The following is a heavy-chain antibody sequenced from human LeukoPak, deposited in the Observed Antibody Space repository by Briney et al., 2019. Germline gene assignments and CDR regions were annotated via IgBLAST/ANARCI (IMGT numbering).Heavy chain of an antibody. J-gene: IGHJ4*02. D-gene: IGHD2-2*01. CDR1: GFTFTNYG. CDR3: AKDLFYCSSTSCLGQAEGLDY. V-gene: IGHV3-23*01. Sequence: HPGGSLRLSCVASGFTFTNYGMSWVRQAPGKGLEWVSAITGSGGSTYYADSVTGRFTISRDNSENTLYLQMNSLRAEGTALYYCAKDLFYCSSTSCLGQAEGLDYWGQGTLVTVSS. CDR2: ITGSGGST.